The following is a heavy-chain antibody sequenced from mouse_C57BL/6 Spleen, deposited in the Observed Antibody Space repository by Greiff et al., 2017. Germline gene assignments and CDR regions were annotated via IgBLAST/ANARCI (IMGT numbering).Heavy chain of an antibody. CDR1: GYTFTDYN. CDR2: INPNNGGT. D-gene: IGHD1-1*01. V-gene: IGHV1-18*01. CDR3: ARITTVVATNFDV. Sequence: EVQLQQSGPELVKPGASVKIPCKASGYTFTDYNMDWVKQSHGKSLEWIGDINPNNGGTIYNQKFKGKATLTVDKSSSTAYMELRSLTSEDTAVYYCARITTVVATNFDVWGTGTTVTVSS. J-gene: IGHJ1*03.